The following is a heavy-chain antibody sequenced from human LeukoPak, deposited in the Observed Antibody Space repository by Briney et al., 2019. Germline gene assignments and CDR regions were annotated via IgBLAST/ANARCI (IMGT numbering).Heavy chain of an antibody. J-gene: IGHJ4*02. V-gene: IGHV6-1*01. D-gene: IGHD1-14*01. CDR1: GDSVSSNSAA. CDR3: ARDILYTRSPTDYYFDY. CDR2: TYYRSKWYN. Sequence: SQTLSLTCAISGDSVSSNSAAWNWIRQSPSRGLEWLGRTYYRSKWYNDYAVSVKSRITINPDTSKHQFSLQLNSVTPEDTAVYYCARDILYTRSPTDYYFDYWGQGTLVTVSS.